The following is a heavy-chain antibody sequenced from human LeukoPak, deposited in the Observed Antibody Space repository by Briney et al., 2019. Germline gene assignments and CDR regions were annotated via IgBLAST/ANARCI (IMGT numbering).Heavy chain of an antibody. CDR3: AKDQGWWELMANCFDY. D-gene: IGHD2-15*01. CDR1: GFTFSSYA. J-gene: IGHJ4*02. V-gene: IGHV3-23*01. Sequence: GGSLRLSCAASGFTFSSYAMSWVRQAPGKGLEWVSAISGSGGSTYYADSVKGRFTISRDNSKNTLYLQMNSLRAEDTAVYYCAKDQGWWELMANCFDYWGQGTLVTVSS. CDR2: ISGSGGST.